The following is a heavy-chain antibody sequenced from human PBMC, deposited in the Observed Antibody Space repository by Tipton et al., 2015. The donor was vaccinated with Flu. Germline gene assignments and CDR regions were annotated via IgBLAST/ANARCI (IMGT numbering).Heavy chain of an antibody. D-gene: IGHD3-10*01. CDR2: ISGSGGDT. CDR3: ARGGEYGSGSFHSDC. J-gene: IGHJ4*02. V-gene: IGHV3-23*01. Sequence: SLRLSCAASGFSFNSYAMGWVRQAPGKGLEWVSAISGSGGDTYSADSVKGRFTISRDNSRTTLYLQMNTLRAEDTAVYYCARGGEYGSGSFHSDCWGQGALVTVSS. CDR1: GFSFNSYA.